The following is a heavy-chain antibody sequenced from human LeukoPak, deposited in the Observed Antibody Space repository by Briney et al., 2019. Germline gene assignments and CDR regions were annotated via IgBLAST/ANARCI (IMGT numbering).Heavy chain of an antibody. Sequence: SETLSLTCTVSGGSISSSTYYWGWIRQPPGKGLEWIATMYHSGSTYYNPSLKSRVTISVDTAKNQFSLNLSSVTAADTAVYYCARVTENYYYYYMDVWGKGTTVTVSS. J-gene: IGHJ6*03. CDR3: ARVTENYYYYYMDV. CDR1: GGSISSSTYY. V-gene: IGHV4-39*01. CDR2: MYHSGST. D-gene: IGHD2-21*02.